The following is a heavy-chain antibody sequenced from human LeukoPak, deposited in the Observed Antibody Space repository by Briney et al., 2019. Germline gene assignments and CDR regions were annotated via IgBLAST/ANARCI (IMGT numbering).Heavy chain of an antibody. CDR2: ISWNSGSI. V-gene: IGHV3-9*01. D-gene: IGHD3-10*01. Sequence: GGSLRLSCAASGFTFDDYAMHWVRQAPGKGLEWVSGISWNSGSIGYADSVKGRFTISRDNAKNSLYLQMNSLRAEDTALYYCARDKSAGADTGSSFYYWGQGALVTVSS. J-gene: IGHJ4*02. CDR3: ARDKSAGADTGSSFYY. CDR1: GFTFDDYA.